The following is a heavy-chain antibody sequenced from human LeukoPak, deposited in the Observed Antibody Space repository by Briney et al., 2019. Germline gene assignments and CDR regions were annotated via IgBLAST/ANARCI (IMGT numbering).Heavy chain of an antibody. Sequence: SETLSLTCTVSGGSISSSSYYWGWIRQPPGKGLEWIGSIYYSGSTNYNPSLKSRVTMPVDTSKNQFSLKLRSVTAADTAVYYCARDQVYRSSWGHDAFDIWGQGTMVTVSS. V-gene: IGHV4-39*07. CDR2: IYYSGST. D-gene: IGHD6-13*01. J-gene: IGHJ3*02. CDR3: ARDQVYRSSWGHDAFDI. CDR1: GGSISSSSYY.